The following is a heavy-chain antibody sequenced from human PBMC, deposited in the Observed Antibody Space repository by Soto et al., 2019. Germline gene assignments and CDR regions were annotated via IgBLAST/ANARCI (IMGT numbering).Heavy chain of an antibody. J-gene: IGHJ3*02. CDR1: GYTFTGYY. D-gene: IGHD6-13*01. Sequence: VASVQVSCKASGYTFTGYYMHWVRQAPGQGLEWMGWINPNSGGTNYAQKFQGWVTMTRDTSISTAYMELSRLRSDDTAVYYCARVRLADSHAFDIWGQGTMVTVSS. V-gene: IGHV1-2*04. CDR3: ARVRLADSHAFDI. CDR2: INPNSGGT.